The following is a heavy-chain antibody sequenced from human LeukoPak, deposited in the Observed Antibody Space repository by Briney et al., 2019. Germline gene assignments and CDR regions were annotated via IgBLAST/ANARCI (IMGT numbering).Heavy chain of an antibody. CDR3: ASGSGTVSPFDY. V-gene: IGHV4-34*01. CDR2: INHSGST. CDR1: GGSFSDYY. J-gene: IGHJ4*02. Sequence: SETLSLTCAVYGGSFSDYYGSWIRRPPGKGLEWIGEINHSGSTNYNPSLKSRVTISVDTSKNQFSLKLSSVTAADTAVYYCASGSGTVSPFDYWGQGALVTVSS. D-gene: IGHD4-17*01.